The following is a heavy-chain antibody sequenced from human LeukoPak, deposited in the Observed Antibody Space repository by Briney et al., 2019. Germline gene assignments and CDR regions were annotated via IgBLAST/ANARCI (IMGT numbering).Heavy chain of an antibody. D-gene: IGHD3-3*01. CDR2: IWYDGSNE. V-gene: IGHV3-33*01. CDR3: VRDLDRYDFWSGYWPDAFDT. Sequence: GGSLRLSCAASGLTFSSYGMHWVRQAPGKGLEWVAVIWYDGSNEYYANSVRGRFIISRDNSKNTLYLQMNSLRVEDSAIYYCVRDLDRYDFWSGYWPDAFDTWGQGTMVTVSS. J-gene: IGHJ3*02. CDR1: GLTFSSYG.